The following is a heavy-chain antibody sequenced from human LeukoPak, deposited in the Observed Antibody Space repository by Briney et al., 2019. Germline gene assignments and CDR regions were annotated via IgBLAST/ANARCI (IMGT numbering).Heavy chain of an antibody. V-gene: IGHV3-23*01. J-gene: IGHJ2*01. CDR2: ITGSSTWT. CDR3: ARELVSLGPGYFDL. D-gene: IGHD7-27*01. Sequence: LGGSLRLSCEASGFSFRNFGMTWVRQAPGKGLEWVSGITGSSTWTYYADSVRGRFTISRDNSKNSLHLQMNNRTADDTAIYYCARELVSLGPGYFDLWGRGTLVTVAS. CDR1: GFSFRNFG.